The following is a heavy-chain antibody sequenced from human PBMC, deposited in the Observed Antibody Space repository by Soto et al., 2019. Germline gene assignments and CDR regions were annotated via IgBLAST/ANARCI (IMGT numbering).Heavy chain of an antibody. D-gene: IGHD3-16*02. V-gene: IGHV1-24*01. J-gene: IGHJ4*02. CDR1: GYTLTELS. Sequence: ASVKVSCKVSGYTLTELSMHWVRQAPGKGLEWMGGFDPEDGETIYAQKFQGRVTMTEDTSTDTAYRELSSLRSEDTAVYYCATGAHMITFGGVIVPFDYWGQGTLVTVSS. CDR2: FDPEDGET. CDR3: ATGAHMITFGGVIVPFDY.